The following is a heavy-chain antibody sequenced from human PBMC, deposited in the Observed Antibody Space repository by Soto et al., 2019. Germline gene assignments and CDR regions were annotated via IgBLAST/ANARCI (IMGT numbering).Heavy chain of an antibody. CDR2: IIPILGIV. Sequence: SVKVSCKASGYTFTSYGISWVRQAPGQGLEWMGRIIPILGIVNYAQKFQGRVTITADKSTSTAYMELSSLRSEDTAVYYCAREVYSSSLPTYYYYYGMDVWGQGTTVTVSS. J-gene: IGHJ6*02. V-gene: IGHV1-69*04. CDR3: AREVYSSSLPTYYYYYGMDV. D-gene: IGHD6-6*01. CDR1: GYTFTSYG.